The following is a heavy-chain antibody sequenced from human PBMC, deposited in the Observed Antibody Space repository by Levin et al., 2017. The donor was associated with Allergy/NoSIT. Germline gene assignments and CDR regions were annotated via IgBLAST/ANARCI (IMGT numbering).Heavy chain of an antibody. CDR3: ARGRMRAVAGKRAGYGYFDL. CDR1: GGSFSGYY. J-gene: IGHJ2*01. CDR2: INHSGST. Sequence: SETLSLTCAVYGGSFSGYYWSWIRQPPGKGLEWIGEINHSGSTNYNPSLKSRVTISVDTSKNQFSLKLSSVTAADTAVYYCARGRMRAVAGKRAGYGYFDLWGRGTLVTVSS. D-gene: IGHD6-19*01. V-gene: IGHV4-34*01.